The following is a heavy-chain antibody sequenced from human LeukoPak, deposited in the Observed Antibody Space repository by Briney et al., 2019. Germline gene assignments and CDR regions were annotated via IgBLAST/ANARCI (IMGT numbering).Heavy chain of an antibody. D-gene: IGHD4-17*01. V-gene: IGHV3-48*04. Sequence: GSLRLSCAASGFTFSSYSMNWVRQAPGKGLEWVSYISSSSSTIYYADSVKGRFTISRDNAKNSLYLQMNSLRAEDTAVYYCARGGYRDYMGMGDYWGQGTLVTVSS. CDR1: GFTFSSYS. CDR2: ISSSSSTI. CDR3: ARGGYRDYMGMGDY. J-gene: IGHJ4*02.